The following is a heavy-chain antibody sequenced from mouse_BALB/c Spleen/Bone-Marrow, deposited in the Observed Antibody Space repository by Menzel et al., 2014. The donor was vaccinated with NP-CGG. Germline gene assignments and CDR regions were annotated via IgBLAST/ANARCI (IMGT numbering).Heavy chain of an antibody. CDR1: GYTFTSCV. CDR2: INPYNDGT. D-gene: IGHD2-1*01. CDR3: AKANYYFFAS. Sequence: VQLQQSGPELVKPGASVKMSCKASGYTFTSCVMHWVKQKPGQGLGWIGYINPYNDGTKYNEKFKGKATLTSDKSSSTAYRELSSLTSEDSAFYSCAKANYYFFASGGQGTWATVSA. V-gene: IGHV1-14*01. J-gene: IGHJ3*01.